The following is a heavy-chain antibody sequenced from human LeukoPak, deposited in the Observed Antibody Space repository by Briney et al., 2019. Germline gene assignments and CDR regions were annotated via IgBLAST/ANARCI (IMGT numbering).Heavy chain of an antibody. V-gene: IGHV1-2*02. Sequence: ASVKVSCKASGYTFTCYYMHWVRQAPGQGLEWMGWINPNSGGTNYAQKFQGRVTMTRDTSISTAYMELSRLRSGDTAVYPCARWHGSSSGCPWGQGTLVAVSS. J-gene: IGHJ5*02. CDR3: ARWHGSSSGCP. CDR2: INPNSGGT. CDR1: GYTFTCYY. D-gene: IGHD6-13*01.